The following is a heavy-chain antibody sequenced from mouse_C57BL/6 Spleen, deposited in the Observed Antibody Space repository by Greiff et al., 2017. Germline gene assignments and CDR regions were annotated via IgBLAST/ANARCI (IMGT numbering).Heavy chain of an antibody. Sequence: EVQVVESGGDLVKPGGSLKLSCAASGFTFSSYGMSWVRQTPDKRLEWVATISSGGSYTYYPDSVKGRLTISRDNAKNTLYLQMSSLKSEDTAMYYCAKLGRYYFDYWGQGTTHTV. CDR3: AKLGRYYFDY. CDR1: GFTFSSYG. D-gene: IGHD4-1*01. J-gene: IGHJ2*01. V-gene: IGHV5-6*01. CDR2: ISSGGSYT.